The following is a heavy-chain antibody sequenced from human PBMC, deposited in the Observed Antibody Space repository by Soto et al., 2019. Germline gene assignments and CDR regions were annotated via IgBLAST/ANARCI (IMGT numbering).Heavy chain of an antibody. CDR2: ISSSSSYI. Sequence: EVQLVESGGGLIKPGGSLRLSCAASGFTFSSYSMNWVRQAPGKGLEWVSSISSSSSYIYYADSVKGRFTISRDNAKNSLYLQMNSLRAEDTAVYYCAKDKPGTTSFDYWGQGTQVTVSS. D-gene: IGHD1-1*01. CDR3: AKDKPGTTSFDY. J-gene: IGHJ4*02. CDR1: GFTFSSYS. V-gene: IGHV3-21*01.